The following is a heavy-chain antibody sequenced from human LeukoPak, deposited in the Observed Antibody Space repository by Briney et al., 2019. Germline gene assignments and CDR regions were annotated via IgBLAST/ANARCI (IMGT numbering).Heavy chain of an antibody. J-gene: IGHJ6*03. CDR1: GGTFSSYA. CDR3: ARSQYDSSGYPPYYYYYMDV. CDR2: IIPIFGTA. V-gene: IGHV1-69*05. D-gene: IGHD3-22*01. Sequence: SVKVSCKASGGTFSSYAISWVRQAPGQGLEWMGGIIPIFGTANYAQKFQGRVTITTDESTSTAYMELSSLRSEDTAVYYCARSQYDSSGYPPYYYYYMDVWGKGTTVTVSS.